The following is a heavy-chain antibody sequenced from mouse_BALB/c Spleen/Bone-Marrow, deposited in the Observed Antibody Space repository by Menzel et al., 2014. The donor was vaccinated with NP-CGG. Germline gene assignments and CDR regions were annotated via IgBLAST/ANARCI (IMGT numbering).Heavy chain of an antibody. CDR1: GYAFTNYL. CDR3: ARGDYRYDGFVY. J-gene: IGHJ3*01. V-gene: IGHV1-54*01. D-gene: IGHD2-14*01. Sequence: VQLQQSGAELVRPGTSVKVSCEASGYAFTNYLIEWVKQRPGQGLEWIGVINPGSGGTNYNEKFKGKATLTADKSSSTAYMQLSSLTSDDSAVYFCARGDYRYDGFVYWGQGTLVTVSA. CDR2: INPGSGGT.